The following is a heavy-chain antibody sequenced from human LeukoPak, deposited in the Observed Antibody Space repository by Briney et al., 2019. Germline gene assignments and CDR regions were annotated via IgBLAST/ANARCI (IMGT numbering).Heavy chain of an antibody. CDR2: IRYYGSNK. CDR3: ARGLWFGDENPPYFDY. D-gene: IGHD3-10*01. CDR1: AFTFSTHG. V-gene: IGHV3-30*02. Sequence: GGSLRLSCAASAFTFSTHGMHWVRQAPGKGLEWVAFIRYYGSNKYYADSVKGRFTISRDNSRNTLYLQMNSLRAEDTAVYYCARGLWFGDENPPYFDYWGQGILVTVSS. J-gene: IGHJ4*02.